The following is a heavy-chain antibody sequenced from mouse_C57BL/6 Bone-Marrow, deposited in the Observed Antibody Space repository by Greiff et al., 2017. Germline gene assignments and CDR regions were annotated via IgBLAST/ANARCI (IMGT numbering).Heavy chain of an antibody. CDR1: GFSLTSYG. CDR2: IWRGGST. J-gene: IGHJ3*01. V-gene: IGHV2-5*01. D-gene: IGHD1-1*01. CDR3: AKNRGYGRSYWFAY. Sequence: VQLQQSGPGLVQPSQSLSITCTVSGFSLTSYGVHWVRQSPGKGLEWLGVIWRGGSTDYNAAFMSSLSITKDNSKSKVVFKTNSLQADDTAIDYCAKNRGYGRSYWFAYWGQGTLVTVSA.